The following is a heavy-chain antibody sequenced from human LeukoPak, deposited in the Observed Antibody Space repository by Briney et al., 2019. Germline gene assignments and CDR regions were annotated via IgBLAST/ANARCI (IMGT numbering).Heavy chain of an antibody. V-gene: IGHV3-48*01. CDR3: ARVPLRDYYYGMDV. Sequence: RPGGSLRLSCAASGLTFSSHWMNWVRQAPGKGLEWVSYISSSSSTIYYADSVKGRFTISRDNAKNSLYLQMNSLRAEDTAVYYCARVPLRDYYYGMDVWGQGTTVTVSS. J-gene: IGHJ6*02. CDR2: ISSSSSTI. CDR1: GLTFSSHW.